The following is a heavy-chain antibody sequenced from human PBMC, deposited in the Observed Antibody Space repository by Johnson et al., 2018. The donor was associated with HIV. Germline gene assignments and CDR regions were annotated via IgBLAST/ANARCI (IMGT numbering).Heavy chain of an antibody. CDR3: AREGPSERAGFDI. CDR1: GFTFDDYG. J-gene: IGHJ3*02. Sequence: VQLVESGGGVVRPGGSLRLSCAASGFTFDDYGMSWVRQAPGKGLVWVARISTSGGSTSYVASVTGRFPVSRDNAKNTLYLQMNSLRADDTAVYYCAREGPSERAGFDIWGQGTMVTVSS. CDR2: ISTSGGST. V-gene: IGHV3-20*04.